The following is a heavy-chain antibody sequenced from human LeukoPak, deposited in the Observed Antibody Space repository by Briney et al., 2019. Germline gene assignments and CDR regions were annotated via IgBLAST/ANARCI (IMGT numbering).Heavy chain of an antibody. D-gene: IGHD4-17*01. Sequence: GGSLTLSCAASGFTFSSYAMSWVRQAPGKGLEWVSAISGSGGSTYHGVSVKGRFTISRDNAKNTLYLQMNSLRAEDTAVYYCAKSKDYGDYGNPFGYRGQGTLVTVSS. CDR2: ISGSGGST. CDR3: AKSKDYGDYGNPFGY. J-gene: IGHJ4*02. CDR1: GFTFSSYA. V-gene: IGHV3-23*01.